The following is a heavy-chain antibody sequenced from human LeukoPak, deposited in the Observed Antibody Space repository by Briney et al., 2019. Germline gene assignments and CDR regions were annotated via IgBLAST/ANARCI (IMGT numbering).Heavy chain of an antibody. V-gene: IGHV4-61*02. D-gene: IGHD3-10*01. CDR3: ARAPSPHDAFDI. CDR2: IYTSGST. CDR1: GGSISSGSYY. Sequence: SETLSLTCTVSGGSISSGSYYWSWIRQPAGKGLEWIGRIYTSGSTNYNPSLKSRVTISVDTSKNQFSLKLSSVTAADTAVYYCARAPSPHDAFDIWGQGTMVTVSS. J-gene: IGHJ3*02.